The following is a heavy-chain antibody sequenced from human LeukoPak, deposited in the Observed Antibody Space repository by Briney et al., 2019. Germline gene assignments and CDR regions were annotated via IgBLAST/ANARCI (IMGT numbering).Heavy chain of an antibody. J-gene: IGHJ3*01. V-gene: IGHV4-39*01. D-gene: IGHD6-19*01. CDR2: FSYSGST. CDR1: GGSISSSSHY. CDR3: ARHPGIAVAGDAFDF. Sequence: SETLSLTCIVSGGSISSSSHYWAWIRQPPGKGLDWIGSFSYSGSTYDNPSLKSRVTISVDTSKNQFSLNLSSVTAADSAVYYCARHPGIAVAGDAFDFWGQGTVVTVSS.